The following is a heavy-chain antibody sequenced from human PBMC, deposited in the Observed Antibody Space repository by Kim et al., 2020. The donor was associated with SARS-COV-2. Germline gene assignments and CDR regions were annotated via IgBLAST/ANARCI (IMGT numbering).Heavy chain of an antibody. J-gene: IGHJ6*02. V-gene: IGHV3-43*02. D-gene: IGHD3-9*01. CDR3: AKWEGDRTGYYYHDVVV. Sequence: GGSLRLSCAASGFSFVDYAMHWVRQAPGKGLEWISLISRDGSKTYYAGSVRGRFTISRNNTKNSLYLQMNSLGNEDTALYYCAKWEGDRTGYYYHDVVVWGQGTTVTVSS. CDR1: GFSFVDYA. CDR2: ISRDGSKT.